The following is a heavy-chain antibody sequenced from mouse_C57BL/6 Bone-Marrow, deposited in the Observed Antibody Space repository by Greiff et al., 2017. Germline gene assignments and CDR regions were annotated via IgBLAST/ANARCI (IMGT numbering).Heavy chain of an antibody. CDR1: GYTFTSYG. D-gene: IGHD1-1*02. CDR2: IYPRSGNT. J-gene: IGHJ1*03. CDR3: ARGSLWYFDV. Sequence: VKLMESGAELARPGASVKLSCKASGYTFTSYGISWVKQRTGQGLEWIGEIYPRSGNTYYNEKFKGKATLTADKSSSTAYMELRSLTSEDSAVYFCARGSLWYFDVWGTGTTVTVSS. V-gene: IGHV1-81*01.